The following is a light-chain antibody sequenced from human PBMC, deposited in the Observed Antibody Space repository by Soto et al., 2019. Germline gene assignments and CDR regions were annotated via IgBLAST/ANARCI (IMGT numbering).Light chain of an antibody. CDR3: QTWGTGIRV. Sequence: QPVLTQSPSASASLGASVKLTCTLSSGHTSYAIAWHQQQPEKGPRYLMKLNSDGSHSRGDGIPDRFSGSSSGAERYLTISSLQSGDEADYYCQTWGTGIRVFGGGTKLTVL. J-gene: IGLJ2*01. CDR1: SGHTSYA. V-gene: IGLV4-69*01. CDR2: LNSDGSH.